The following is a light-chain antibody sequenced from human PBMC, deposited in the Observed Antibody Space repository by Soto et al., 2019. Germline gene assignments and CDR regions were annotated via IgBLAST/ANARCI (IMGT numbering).Light chain of an antibody. J-gene: IGKJ1*01. V-gene: IGKV1-5*01. CDR3: QHYNTYPWT. CDR1: QSIKTW. Sequence: GERVTIACRASQSIKTWLAWYQRKPGRAPNLLIYDASSLQSGVPSRFSGSGSGTEFTLTISSLQPGDFATYYCQHYNTYPWTFGQGTKVDIK. CDR2: DAS.